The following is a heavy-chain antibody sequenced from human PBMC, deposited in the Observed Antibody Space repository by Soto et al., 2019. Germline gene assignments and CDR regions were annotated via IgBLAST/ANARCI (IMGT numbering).Heavy chain of an antibody. CDR2: IYPGDSNI. CDR1: GYSFSSHW. D-gene: IGHD1-20*01. CDR3: ARRTGITGSRYGMDV. Sequence: PGESLKISCKGSGYSFSSHWIGWVRQMPGKGLEWMGIIYPGDSNIRYSPSFEGQIDMSADRSINTAYLRLSSLKASDTAMYYCARRTGITGSRYGMDVWGQGTTVTVSS. J-gene: IGHJ6*02. V-gene: IGHV5-51*01.